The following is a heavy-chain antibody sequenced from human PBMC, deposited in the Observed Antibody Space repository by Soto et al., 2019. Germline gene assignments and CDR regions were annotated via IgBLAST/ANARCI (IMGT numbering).Heavy chain of an antibody. Sequence: SETLSLTCTVSGGSVSSGSYYWSWIRQPPGKGLEWIAYIHPSGTTNYNPSLKSRVSISIDTTKNQFSLKLISVTAADTAVFYCARGGPYNDVNWFDPWGQGTLVTVSS. CDR1: GGSVSSGSYY. V-gene: IGHV4-61*01. CDR2: IHPSGTT. J-gene: IGHJ5*02. CDR3: ARGGPYNDVNWFDP. D-gene: IGHD1-1*01.